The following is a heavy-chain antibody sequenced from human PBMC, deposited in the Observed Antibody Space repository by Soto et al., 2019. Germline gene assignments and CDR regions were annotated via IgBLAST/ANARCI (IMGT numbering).Heavy chain of an antibody. D-gene: IGHD4-17*01. Sequence: QVQLQESGPGLVKPSQTLSLTCTVSGGSISSGGYYWSWIRQHPGKGLEWIGYIYYSGSTYYNPSLQSRVTISVDTSKNQFSLKLSSVTAADTAVYYCATGSYGDGVWFDPWGQGTLVTVSS. CDR3: ATGSYGDGVWFDP. V-gene: IGHV4-31*03. J-gene: IGHJ5*02. CDR1: GGSISSGGYY. CDR2: IYYSGST.